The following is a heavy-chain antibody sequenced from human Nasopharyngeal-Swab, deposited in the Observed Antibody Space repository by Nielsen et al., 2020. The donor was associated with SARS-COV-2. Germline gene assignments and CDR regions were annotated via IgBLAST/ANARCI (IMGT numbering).Heavy chain of an antibody. CDR3: AFGPALKNSSGWYQIDY. J-gene: IGHJ4*02. V-gene: IGHV1-69*05. CDR2: IIPIFGTA. Sequence: WVRQAPGQGLEWMGGIIPIFGTANYAQKFQGRVTITRDTSASTAYMELSSLRSEDTAVYYCAFGPALKNSSGWYQIDYWGQGTLVTVSS. D-gene: IGHD6-19*01.